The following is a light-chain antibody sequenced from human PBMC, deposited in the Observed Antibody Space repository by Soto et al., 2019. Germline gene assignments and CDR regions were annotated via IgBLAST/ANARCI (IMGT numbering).Light chain of an antibody. J-gene: IGKJ3*01. CDR3: QHYADSKFT. Sequence: EIAMTQSPATRSLSLGERATLSCRASQSVSSNLAWYQQEPGQAPRLLIYGASSRATGIPDRFSGSGSGTDFTLTISRLENEDFAVYYCQHYADSKFTFGPGTKVDIK. CDR2: GAS. CDR1: QSVSSN. V-gene: IGKV3-20*01.